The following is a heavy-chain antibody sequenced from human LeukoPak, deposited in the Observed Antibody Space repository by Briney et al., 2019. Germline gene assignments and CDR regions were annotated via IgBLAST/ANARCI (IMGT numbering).Heavy chain of an antibody. CDR3: ARTGSGSTWLYYFDY. V-gene: IGHV1-46*01. J-gene: IGHJ4*02. D-gene: IGHD6-13*01. Sequence: GASVKVSCKASGYSFTSYYMHWVRQAPGQGLEWMGIINPSGGSTSYAQKFQGRVTMTRDTSTTIVYMELSSLRSEDTAVYYCARTGSGSTWLYYFDYWGQGTLVTVSS. CDR1: GYSFTSYY. CDR2: INPSGGST.